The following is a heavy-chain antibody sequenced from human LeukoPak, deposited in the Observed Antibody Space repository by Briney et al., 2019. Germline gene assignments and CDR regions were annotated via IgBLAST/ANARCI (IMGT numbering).Heavy chain of an antibody. CDR1: GFTFSSYG. D-gene: IGHD6-19*01. CDR2: ISYDGSNQ. CDR3: AKGEQYSSAWYHSSGDY. V-gene: IGHV3-30*18. J-gene: IGHJ4*02. Sequence: GGSLRLSCAASGFTFSSYGMHWVRQAPGKGLEWMAVISYDGSNQYYADSAKGRFSISRDNAKNTVYLQMNSLGAEDTAVYYCAKGEQYSSAWYHSSGDYWGQGTLVTVSS.